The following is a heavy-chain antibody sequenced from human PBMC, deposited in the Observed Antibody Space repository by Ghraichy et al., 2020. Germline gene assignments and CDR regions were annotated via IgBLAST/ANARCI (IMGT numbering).Heavy chain of an antibody. CDR1: GFSFSSYS. Sequence: GGSLRLSCEASGFSFSSYSMNWVRQAPGKGLEWVSFISSSSGYIYYADSVKGRFTISRDNAKNSLFLQMNSLRAEDTAVYYCARDGGGLRLDYWGQGTLVTVSS. D-gene: IGHD5-12*01. V-gene: IGHV3-21*01. CDR3: ARDGGGLRLDY. J-gene: IGHJ4*02. CDR2: ISSSSGYI.